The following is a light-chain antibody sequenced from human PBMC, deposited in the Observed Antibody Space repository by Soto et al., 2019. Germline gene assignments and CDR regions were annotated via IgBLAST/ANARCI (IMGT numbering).Light chain of an antibody. J-gene: IGLJ3*02. Sequence: QSALTQPASVSGSPGQSITISCTGTSSDVGTYNLVSWYQQHPGKAPKLIISEGSKRPSGVSNRFSGSKSGNTASLTISGLQTDDEADYYCCSYAGASTYVVFGGGTKVT. V-gene: IGLV2-23*01. CDR3: CSYAGASTYVV. CDR2: EGS. CDR1: SSDVGTYNL.